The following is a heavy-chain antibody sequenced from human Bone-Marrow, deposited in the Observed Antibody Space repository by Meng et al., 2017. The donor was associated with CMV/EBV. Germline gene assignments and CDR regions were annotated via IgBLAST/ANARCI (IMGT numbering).Heavy chain of an antibody. CDR3: ARGDWEYCSSTSCSRNWFDP. J-gene: IGHJ5*02. CDR2: INHSGST. Sequence: FSGYYWSWIRQPPGKGLEWIGEINHSGSTDYIPSLKSRVTISVDTSKNQISLKLSSVTAADTAVYYCARGDWEYCSSTSCSRNWFDPWGQGTLVTVSS. V-gene: IGHV4-34*01. CDR1: FSGYY. D-gene: IGHD2-2*01.